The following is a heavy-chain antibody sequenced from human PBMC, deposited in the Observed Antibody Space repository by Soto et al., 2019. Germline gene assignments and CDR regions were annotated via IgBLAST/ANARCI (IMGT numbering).Heavy chain of an antibody. Sequence: ASVKVSCKASGYTFTSYGISWVRQAPGQGLEWMGWISAYNGNTNYAQKLQGRVTMTTDTSTSTAYMELRSLRSDDTAVYYCAILPSSGWYLSYYYYGMDVWGQGTTVTVSS. CDR1: GYTFTSYG. CDR2: ISAYNGNT. J-gene: IGHJ6*02. CDR3: AILPSSGWYLSYYYYGMDV. D-gene: IGHD6-19*01. V-gene: IGHV1-18*01.